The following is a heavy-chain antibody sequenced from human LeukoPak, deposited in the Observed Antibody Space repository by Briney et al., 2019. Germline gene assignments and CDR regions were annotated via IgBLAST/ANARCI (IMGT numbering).Heavy chain of an antibody. Sequence: GGSLRLSCAASGFSVSTDCMTWVRQAPGKGLEWVSTLYSGGNTYYADSVKGRFTISRDNSKNTLYLEVSSLRAEDTAVYSCARGWGSFENWGQGTLVAVSS. J-gene: IGHJ4*02. D-gene: IGHD7-27*01. V-gene: IGHV3-53*01. CDR3: ARGWGSFEN. CDR1: GFSVSTDC. CDR2: LYSGGNT.